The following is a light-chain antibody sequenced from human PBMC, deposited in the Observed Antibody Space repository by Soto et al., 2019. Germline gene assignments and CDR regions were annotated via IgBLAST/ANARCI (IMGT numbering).Light chain of an antibody. CDR1: QSVSSN. V-gene: IGKV3-15*01. CDR2: GAS. Sequence: EIVMTQSPATLSVSPGERATLSCRASQSVSSNLAWYQQKPDQAPRLLIYGASTRATGIPARFRGSGSGTEFTLTFSSLQSEDFAVYYCQQYNNWPLTFGGGTKVEIK. CDR3: QQYNNWPLT. J-gene: IGKJ4*01.